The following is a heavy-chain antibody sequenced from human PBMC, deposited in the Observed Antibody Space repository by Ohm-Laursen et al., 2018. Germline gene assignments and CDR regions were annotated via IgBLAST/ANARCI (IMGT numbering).Heavy chain of an antibody. CDR3: AHRACSSTSCYLDYFDF. CDR2: IYWNDNK. J-gene: IGHJ4*02. V-gene: IGHV2-5*01. Sequence: TQTLTLTCTFSGFSLSTGGLGVGWIRQPPGKAPEWLAVIYWNDNKRYSPSLKSRLTITKDTSKNQVVLTVTNLDPVDTATYYCAHRACSSTSCYLDYFDFWGQGTLVTVSS. CDR1: GFSLSTGGLG. D-gene: IGHD2-2*01.